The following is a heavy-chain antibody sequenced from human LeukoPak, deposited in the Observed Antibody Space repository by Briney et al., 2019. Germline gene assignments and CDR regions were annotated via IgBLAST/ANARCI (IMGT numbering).Heavy chain of an antibody. V-gene: IGHV4-59*08. CDR3: ARFGYSYGSVFDY. Sequence: PSETLSLTCTVSGGSISTYYWSWIRQPPGKGLEWTGHIYYSGSTNYNPSLKSRVTISVDTSKSQFSLKVTSVTAADTAVYYCARFGYSYGSVFDYWGQGTLVTVSS. J-gene: IGHJ4*02. D-gene: IGHD5-18*01. CDR2: IYYSGST. CDR1: GGSISTYY.